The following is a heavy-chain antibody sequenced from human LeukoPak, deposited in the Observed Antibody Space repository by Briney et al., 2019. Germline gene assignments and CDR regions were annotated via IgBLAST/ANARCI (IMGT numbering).Heavy chain of an antibody. V-gene: IGHV3-23*01. CDR2: IDGSGTRT. D-gene: IGHD6-19*01. Sequence: PGGSLRLSCAASGFTFSSSVMSWVRQAPGKGPEWVSTIDGSGTRTFYALSFNGRFIISRDNSMNTLYLQMNSLRAEDTALYYCAKAQSGSGWFFFDYWGQGTLVTVSS. CDR1: GFTFSSSV. J-gene: IGHJ4*02. CDR3: AKAQSGSGWFFFDY.